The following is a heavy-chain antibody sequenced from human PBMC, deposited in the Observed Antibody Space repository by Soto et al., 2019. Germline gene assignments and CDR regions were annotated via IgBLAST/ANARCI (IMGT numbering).Heavy chain of an antibody. CDR3: ARDDQSYDSSGYYYRGVDY. D-gene: IGHD3-22*01. Sequence: QVQLVESGGGVVQPGRSLRLSCAASGFTFSSYAMPWVRQAPGKGLEWVAVISYDGSNKYYADSVKGRFTISRDNSKNTLYLQMNSLRAEDTAVYYCARDDQSYDSSGYYYRGVDYWGQGTLVTVSS. J-gene: IGHJ4*02. V-gene: IGHV3-30-3*01. CDR1: GFTFSSYA. CDR2: ISYDGSNK.